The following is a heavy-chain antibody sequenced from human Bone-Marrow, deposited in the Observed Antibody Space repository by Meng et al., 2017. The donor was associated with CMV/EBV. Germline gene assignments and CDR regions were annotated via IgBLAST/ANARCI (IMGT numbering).Heavy chain of an antibody. CDR3: ARDMDTVTILYGMDV. CDR1: GYTFTGYY. CDR2: INPNSGST. V-gene: IGHV1-2*02. D-gene: IGHD4-17*01. J-gene: IGHJ6*02. Sequence: ASVKVSCQASGYTFTGYYMHWVRQAPGQGLEWMGWINPNSGSTNYAQKFQGRVTMTRDTSTSTVYMELSSLRSEDTAVYYCARDMDTVTILYGMDVWGQGTTVTVSS.